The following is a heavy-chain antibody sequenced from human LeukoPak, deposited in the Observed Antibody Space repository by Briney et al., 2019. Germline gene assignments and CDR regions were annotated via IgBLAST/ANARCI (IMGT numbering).Heavy chain of an antibody. V-gene: IGHV4-61*02. Sequence: SETLSPTCTVSGGSISSGDYYWSWIRQPPGKGLEWIGRIYTSGSTNYNPSLKSRVTMSVDTSKNQFSLKLSSVTAADTAVYYCATEGWNRIDYWGQGTLVTVSS. CDR3: ATEGWNRIDY. CDR1: GGSISSGDYY. J-gene: IGHJ4*02. D-gene: IGHD1-1*01. CDR2: IYTSGST.